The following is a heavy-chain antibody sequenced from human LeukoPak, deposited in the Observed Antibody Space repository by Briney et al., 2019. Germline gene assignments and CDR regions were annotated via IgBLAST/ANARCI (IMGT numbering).Heavy chain of an antibody. CDR2: IYHTGTT. J-gene: IGHJ5*02. CDR3: ARSSENYFGP. CDR1: GGSISSNNW. V-gene: IGHV4-4*02. D-gene: IGHD3-10*01. Sequence: SETLSLTCAVSGGSISSNNWWNWVRQPPGKGLEWIGEIYHTGTTNYNPSLNSRVTISVDKSKNQLFLKLNSVTAADTAVYYCARSSENYFGPWGQGTLVTVSS.